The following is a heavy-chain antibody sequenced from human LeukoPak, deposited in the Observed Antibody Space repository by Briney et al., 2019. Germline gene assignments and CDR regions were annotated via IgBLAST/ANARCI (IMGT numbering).Heavy chain of an antibody. CDR3: ARVNAVAGIFPWFDP. Sequence: ASVKVSCKASGYTFTSYGISWVRQAPGQGLEWMGWISAYNGNTNYAQKLQGRVTMTTDTSTSTAYMELRSLRSDDTAVYYCARVNAVAGIFPWFDPWGQGTLVTVSS. CDR2: ISAYNGNT. J-gene: IGHJ5*02. V-gene: IGHV1-18*01. D-gene: IGHD6-19*01. CDR1: GYTFTSYG.